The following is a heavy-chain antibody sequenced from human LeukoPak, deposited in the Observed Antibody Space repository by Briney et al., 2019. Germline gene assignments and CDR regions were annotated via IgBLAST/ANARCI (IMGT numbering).Heavy chain of an antibody. CDR2: ISGSGDNT. D-gene: IGHD2-2*01. Sequence: GGSLRLSCAASGFTFSSYAMSWVRQAPGKGLECVSGISGSGDNTCYTDSVKGRFTISRDTSRNTLYLQMNSLRAEDTAVYYCAKVQDCSSTSCYPISYFDYWGQGTLVTVSS. CDR1: GFTFSSYA. J-gene: IGHJ4*02. V-gene: IGHV3-23*01. CDR3: AKVQDCSSTSCYPISYFDY.